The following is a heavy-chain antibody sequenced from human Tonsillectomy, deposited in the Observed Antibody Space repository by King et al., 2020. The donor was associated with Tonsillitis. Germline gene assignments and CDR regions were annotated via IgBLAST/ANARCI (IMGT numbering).Heavy chain of an antibody. J-gene: IGHJ4*02. V-gene: IGHV3-30*18. D-gene: IGHD2-21*02. CDR2: ISYDGSDK. CDR3: AKDPCGGDFSYFDY. Sequence: VQLVESGGGVVQPGRSLRLSCAASGFTFSSYGMHWVRQAPGKGLEWVAVISYDGSDKYFADSVKGRFTISRDNSKNTLFLQMNSLRAEDTAVYYCAKDPCGGDFSYFDYWGQGTLVTVSS. CDR1: GFTFSSYG.